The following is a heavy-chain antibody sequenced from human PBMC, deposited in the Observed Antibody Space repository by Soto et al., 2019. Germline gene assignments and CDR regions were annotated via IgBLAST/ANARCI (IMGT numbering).Heavy chain of an antibody. CDR3: GSVRPSGYVLS. Sequence: PSETLSLTCAVSGGSLSNYYWSWIRQPPGKGLEWIGEIYHSGSTNYNPSLKSRVTISIDTSKNQFSLRLASVTAADTAFYYCGSVRPSGYVLSWGQGTLVTVSS. D-gene: IGHD6-25*01. V-gene: IGHV4-34*01. CDR2: IYHSGST. J-gene: IGHJ5*02. CDR1: GGSLSNYY.